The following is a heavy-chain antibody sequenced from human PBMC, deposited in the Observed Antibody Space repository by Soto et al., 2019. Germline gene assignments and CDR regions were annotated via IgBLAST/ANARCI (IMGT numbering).Heavy chain of an antibody. Sequence: EVQLLESGGGLEQPGGSLTLSCATSGFSFWTYAMSWVRRAPGKGLEWVSSISGSGTNTYFAESVKGRFTISRDNSNNTVFLQMTNLSAEDTATYHCVKANGRWLECDVFDIWGQGTKVTVSS. CDR2: ISGSGTNT. D-gene: IGHD6-19*01. V-gene: IGHV3-23*01. J-gene: IGHJ3*02. CDR1: GFSFWTYA. CDR3: VKANGRWLECDVFDI.